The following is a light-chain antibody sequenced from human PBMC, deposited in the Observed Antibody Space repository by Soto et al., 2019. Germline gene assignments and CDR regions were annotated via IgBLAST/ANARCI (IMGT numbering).Light chain of an antibody. CDR2: GAS. V-gene: IGKV3-15*01. J-gene: IGKJ4*01. Sequence: EIVMTQSPATLSVSRGEGATLSCRASQSVSSNLAWYQQKPGQAPRLLIYGASTRATGIPARFSGSGSGTEFTLTISSLQSEDFAVYYCQQYNNWPPLTFGGGTKVDIK. CDR3: QQYNNWPPLT. CDR1: QSVSSN.